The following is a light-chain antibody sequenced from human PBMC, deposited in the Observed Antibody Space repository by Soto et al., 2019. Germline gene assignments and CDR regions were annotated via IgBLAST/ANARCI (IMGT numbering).Light chain of an antibody. CDR1: RSNIGAGYD. J-gene: IGLJ2*01. Sequence: QSVLTQPPSVSGAPGQRVTISCTGSRSNIGAGYDVHWYQQLPRTAPKLLIYGNSNRPSGIPDRFSGSKSGTSASLAITGLQAEDEADYYCHSYDSSLSGSIFGGGTKLTVL. V-gene: IGLV1-40*01. CDR2: GNS. CDR3: HSYDSSLSGSI.